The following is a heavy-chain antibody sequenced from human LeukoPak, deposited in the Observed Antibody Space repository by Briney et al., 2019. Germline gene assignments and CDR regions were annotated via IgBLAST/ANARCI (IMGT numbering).Heavy chain of an antibody. D-gene: IGHD4-17*01. Sequence: GSLRLSCAASGFTFSSYVMSWVRPAPGKGLEWVSAISGSGGSTYYADSVKGRFTISRDNSKNTLYLQMNSLRAEDTAVYYCAKDPYGDYDTEGDYWGQGTLVTVSS. J-gene: IGHJ4*02. CDR1: GFTFSSYV. V-gene: IGHV3-23*01. CDR3: AKDPYGDYDTEGDY. CDR2: ISGSGGST.